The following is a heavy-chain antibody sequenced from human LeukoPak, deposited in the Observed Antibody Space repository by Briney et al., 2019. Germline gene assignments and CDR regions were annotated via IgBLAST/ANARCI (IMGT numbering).Heavy chain of an antibody. Sequence: SVKVSCKASGGTFSSYTISWVRQAPGHGLGWMGRIIPILGIANYAQKFQGRVTITADKSTSTAYMELSSLRSEDTAVYYCARATGAASSLYMDVWGKGTTVTVSS. J-gene: IGHJ6*03. CDR3: ARATGAASSLYMDV. D-gene: IGHD1-14*01. V-gene: IGHV1-69*02. CDR1: GGTFSSYT. CDR2: IIPILGIA.